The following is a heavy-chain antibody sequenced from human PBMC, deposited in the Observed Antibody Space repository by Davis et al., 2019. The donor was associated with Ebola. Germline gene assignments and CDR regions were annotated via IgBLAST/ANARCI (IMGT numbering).Heavy chain of an antibody. J-gene: IGHJ4*02. Sequence: GGSLRLSCAASGFTFSSYGMHWVRQAPGKGLEWVAVISYDGSNKYYADSVKGRFTISRDNSKNTLNLQMNSLRAEDTAVYYCATPNFDYLGQGTLVNVSS. V-gene: IGHV3-30*03. CDR3: ATPNFDY. CDR1: GFTFSSYG. CDR2: ISYDGSNK.